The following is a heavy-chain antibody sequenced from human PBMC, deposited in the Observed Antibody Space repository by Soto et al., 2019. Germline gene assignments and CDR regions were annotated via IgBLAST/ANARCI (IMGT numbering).Heavy chain of an antibody. D-gene: IGHD2-15*01. J-gene: IGHJ5*02. CDR1: GGSINSGGYS. V-gene: IGHV4-31*03. Sequence: PSETLSLTYTVSGGSINSGGYSWSWIRQPPGKGLEWIGYIYCSGSTYYNTSLKSRATISVDTSKNQFSLKLRSVTAADTAVYYCARHHCSGGSCYSMGPWRQGNLVTVS. CDR2: IYCSGST. CDR3: ARHHCSGGSCYSMGP.